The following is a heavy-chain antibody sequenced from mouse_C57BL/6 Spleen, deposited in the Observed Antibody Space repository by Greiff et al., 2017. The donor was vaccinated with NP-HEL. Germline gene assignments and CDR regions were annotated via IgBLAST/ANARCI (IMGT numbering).Heavy chain of an antibody. CDR2: IYPRSGNT. J-gene: IGHJ2*01. V-gene: IGHV1-81*01. CDR1: GYTFTSYG. D-gene: IGHD3-1*01. Sequence: QVQLQQSGAELARPGASVKLSCKASGYTFTSYGISWVKQRTGQGLEWIGEIYPRSGNTYYNEKFKGKATLTADKSSSVAYMELRSLTSEATAVYFNARWRANFDYWGQGTTLTVSS. CDR3: ARWRANFDY.